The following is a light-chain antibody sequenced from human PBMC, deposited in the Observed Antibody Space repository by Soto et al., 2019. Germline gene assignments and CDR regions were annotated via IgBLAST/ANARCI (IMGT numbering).Light chain of an antibody. CDR1: QTVRSNY. CDR3: QQFGSYPYT. V-gene: IGKV3-20*01. CDR2: DAS. J-gene: IGKJ4*02. Sequence: EIVLTQSPGTLSLSPGERATLSCRASQTVRSNYLAWYQQKPGQAPRLLIYDASSRATGIPDRFSGSGSGTDFTLTISRPEPEDFAVYYCQQFGSYPYTFGRGTKVDIK.